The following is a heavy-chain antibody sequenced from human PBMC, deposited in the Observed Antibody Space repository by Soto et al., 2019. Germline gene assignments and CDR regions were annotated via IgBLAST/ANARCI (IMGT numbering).Heavy chain of an antibody. D-gene: IGHD3-10*01. J-gene: IGHJ6*02. CDR1: GFSFSSFG. CDR2: ISYDGSNL. CDR3: AKVRVRGFGAFSDMDV. V-gene: IGHV3-30*18. Sequence: QVQLVESGGGVVQPGRSLRLSCAASGFSFSSFGMHWVRQPPGKGLEWVALISYDGSNLYYADSVKGRFTISRDSSKNMLYLQMNSLRVDDTAIYFCAKVRVRGFGAFSDMDVWGQGTTVTVSS.